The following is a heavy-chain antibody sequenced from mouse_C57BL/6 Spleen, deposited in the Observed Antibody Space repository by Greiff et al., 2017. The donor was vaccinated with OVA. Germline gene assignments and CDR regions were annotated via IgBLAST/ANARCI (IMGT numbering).Heavy chain of an antibody. V-gene: IGHV5-17*01. Sequence: EVQGVESGGGLVKPGGSLKLSCAASGFTFSDYGMHWVRQAPEKGLEWVAYISSGSSTIYYADTVKGRFTISRDNAKNTLFLQMTSLRSEDTAMYYCARRFITTVVAPYFDVWGTGTTVTVSS. CDR3: ARRFITTVVAPYFDV. D-gene: IGHD1-1*01. CDR1: GFTFSDYG. J-gene: IGHJ1*03. CDR2: ISSGSSTI.